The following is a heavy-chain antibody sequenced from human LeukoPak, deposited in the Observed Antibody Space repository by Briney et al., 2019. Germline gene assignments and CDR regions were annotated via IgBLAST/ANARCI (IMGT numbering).Heavy chain of an antibody. CDR3: AKDSWGGYSGYDSAGIDY. V-gene: IGHV3-30*18. CDR2: ISYDGSNK. Sequence: GRSLRLSCAASGFTFSSYGMHWVRQAPGKGLEWVAVISYDGSNKYYADSVKGRFTISRDNSKNTLYLQMDSLRAEDTAVYYCAKDSWGGYSGYDSAGIDYWGQGTLVTVSS. CDR1: GFTFSSYG. D-gene: IGHD5-12*01. J-gene: IGHJ4*02.